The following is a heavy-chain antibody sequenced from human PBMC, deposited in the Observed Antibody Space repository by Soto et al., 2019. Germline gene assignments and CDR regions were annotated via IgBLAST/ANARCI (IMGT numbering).Heavy chain of an antibody. CDR2: INTYNGNT. CDR3: ARGVGSGTYYNQYNWFDP. V-gene: IGHV1-18*01. J-gene: IGHJ5*02. CDR1: GCTFTNYG. Sequence: QVQLVQSGAEVKKPGASVKVSCKASGCTFTNYGISWVRQAPGQGLEWMGWINTYNGNTNHAQKLQGRVTMTTDTSTSTAYMELRSLRSDDTAVYYCARGVGSGTYYNQYNWFDPWGQGTLVTVSS. D-gene: IGHD3-10*01.